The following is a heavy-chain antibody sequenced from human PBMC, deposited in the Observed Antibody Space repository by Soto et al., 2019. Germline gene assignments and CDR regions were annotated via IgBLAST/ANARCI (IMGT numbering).Heavy chain of an antibody. V-gene: IGHV6-1*01. Sequence: SQTLSLTCAISGNSVSNKGATWNWVRLSPSRGLEWLGRTYYRSKWNYDYAISVKSRISINPDTSKNQFSLQLNSVTPEDTAVYYCARDPPDFNSGLDYWGQGTVVTVSS. J-gene: IGHJ4*02. CDR1: GNSVSNKGAT. CDR2: TYYRSKWNY. D-gene: IGHD1-26*01. CDR3: ARDPPDFNSGLDY.